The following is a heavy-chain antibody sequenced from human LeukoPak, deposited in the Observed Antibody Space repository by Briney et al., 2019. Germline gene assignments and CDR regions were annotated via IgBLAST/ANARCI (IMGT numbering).Heavy chain of an antibody. CDR3: ARIYYRRSDYHYYYMDV. CDR2: MNPNSGNT. D-gene: IGHD3-10*01. V-gene: IGHV1-8*01. Sequence: ASVKVSCKASGYTFTSYDINWVRQAPGQGLEWVGWMNPNSGNTGSAQKVQGRITITMNTSISTAYMELSSLRSEDTAVYYCARIYYRRSDYHYYYMDVWGEGTTVTVPS. J-gene: IGHJ6*03. CDR1: GYTFTSYD.